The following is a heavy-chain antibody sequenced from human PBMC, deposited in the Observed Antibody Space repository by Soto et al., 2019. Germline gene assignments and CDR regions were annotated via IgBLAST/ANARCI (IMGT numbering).Heavy chain of an antibody. V-gene: IGHV4-31*03. D-gene: IGHD3-22*01. CDR1: GGSISSGGYY. CDR2: IYYSGST. J-gene: IGHJ6*02. Sequence: QVQLQESGPGLVKPSQTLSLTCTVSGGSISSGGYYWSWIRQHPGKGLEWIGYIYYSGSTYYNPSLKSRVTISVDTSKNQFCLKLSSVTAADTAVYYCARDRGYSHSYYYYGMDVWGQGTTVTVSS. CDR3: ARDRGYSHSYYYYGMDV.